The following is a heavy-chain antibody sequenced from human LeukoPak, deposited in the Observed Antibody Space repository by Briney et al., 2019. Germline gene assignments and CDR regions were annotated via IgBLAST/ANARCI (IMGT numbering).Heavy chain of an antibody. CDR3: ARDMTDLLHVFDI. CDR1: RGTFSSYT. V-gene: IGHV1-69*13. J-gene: IGHJ3*02. Sequence: ASVKVSCKPSRGTFSSYTINSVRQAPGHPLEWMGGIIPIFSTANYAQKIQGRVTITADESMTTVYMELSSLRSEDTAVYYCARDMTDLLHVFDIWGQGTMVTVSS. CDR2: IIPIFSTA. D-gene: IGHD3-16*01.